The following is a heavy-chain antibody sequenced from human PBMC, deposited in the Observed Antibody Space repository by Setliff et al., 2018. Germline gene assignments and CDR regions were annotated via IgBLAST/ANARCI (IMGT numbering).Heavy chain of an antibody. CDR3: ARMSGFLYMDV. J-gene: IGHJ6*03. D-gene: IGHD3-3*01. CDR1: GVSINSLNW. CDR2: IYHDGPS. Sequence: SETLSLTCAVSGVSINSLNWWTWVRQSPGKGLEWIGYIYHDGPSVHYNPSLKSRLTISLDTSKNQFSLNLSSVTAADTAVYYCARMSGFLYMDVWGKGTTVTVSS. V-gene: IGHV4-4*02.